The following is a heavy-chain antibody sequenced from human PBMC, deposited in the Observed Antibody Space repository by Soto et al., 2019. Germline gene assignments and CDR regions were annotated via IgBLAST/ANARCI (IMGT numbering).Heavy chain of an antibody. V-gene: IGHV1-18*01. J-gene: IGHJ4*02. CDR1: GYTFTSNG. Sequence: QVQLVQSGAEVKKPGASVKVSCKASGYTFTSNGISWVRQAPGQGLEWMGWISAYNGNTNYAQKLQGRVTMTTDTSTSTAYMELRSLISDDTAVYYWARDLAYCGGDCYPIDYWGQGTLVTVSS. CDR2: ISAYNGNT. CDR3: ARDLAYCGGDCYPIDY. D-gene: IGHD2-21*02.